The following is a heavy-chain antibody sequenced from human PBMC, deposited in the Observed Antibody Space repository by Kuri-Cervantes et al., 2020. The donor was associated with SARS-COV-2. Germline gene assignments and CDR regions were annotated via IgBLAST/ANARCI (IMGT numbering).Heavy chain of an antibody. CDR2: IIPILGIA. CDR3: AASRKIDYDILTGYYPGLYNWFDP. Sequence: SVKVSCKASGGTLSSYAISWVRQAPGQGLEWMGGIIPILGIANYAQKFQGRVTITADKSTSTAYMELSSLRSEDTAVYYCAASRKIDYDILTGYYPGLYNWFDPWGQGTLVTVSS. V-gene: IGHV1-69*10. CDR1: GGTLSSYA. J-gene: IGHJ5*02. D-gene: IGHD3-9*01.